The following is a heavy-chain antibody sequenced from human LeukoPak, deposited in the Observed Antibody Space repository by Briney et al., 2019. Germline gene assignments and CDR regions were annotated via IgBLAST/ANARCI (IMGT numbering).Heavy chain of an antibody. CDR3: ATAPYGDYPFDY. V-gene: IGHV3-21*01. CDR2: ISSSSSYI. D-gene: IGHD4-17*01. CDR1: GFTFSNAW. J-gene: IGHJ4*02. Sequence: GGSLRLSCAASGFTFSNAWMSWVRQAPGKGLEWVSSISSSSSYIYYADSVKGRFTISRDNAKNSLYLQMNSLRAEDTAVYYCATAPYGDYPFDYWGQGTLVTVSS.